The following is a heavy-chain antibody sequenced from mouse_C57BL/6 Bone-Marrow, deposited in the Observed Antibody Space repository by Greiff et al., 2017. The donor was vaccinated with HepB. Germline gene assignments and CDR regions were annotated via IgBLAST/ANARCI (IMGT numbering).Heavy chain of an antibody. CDR2: IYPRSGNT. CDR3: ARKGITTVVAKGFAY. CDR1: GYTFTSYG. V-gene: IGHV1-81*01. D-gene: IGHD1-1*01. J-gene: IGHJ3*01. Sequence: QVQLQQSGAELARPGASVKLSCKASGYTFTSYGISWVKQRTGQGLEWIGEIYPRSGNTYYNEKFKGKATLTADKSSSTAYMELRSLTSEDSAVYFCARKGITTVVAKGFAYWGQGTLDTVSA.